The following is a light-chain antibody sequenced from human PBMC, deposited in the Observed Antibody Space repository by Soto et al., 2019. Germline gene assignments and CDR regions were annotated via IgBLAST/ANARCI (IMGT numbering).Light chain of an antibody. V-gene: IGKV3-20*01. Sequence: EIVLTQSPGTLSMSPGERATLSCRASQSVGRDYLAWFQQKPGQAPRLLIYDASTRATGIPDRFSGSGSGTDFNLTFSRLEPEDFVVYFCHQYATSPLTFGGGTKVEF. CDR3: HQYATSPLT. CDR2: DAS. CDR1: QSVGRDY. J-gene: IGKJ4*01.